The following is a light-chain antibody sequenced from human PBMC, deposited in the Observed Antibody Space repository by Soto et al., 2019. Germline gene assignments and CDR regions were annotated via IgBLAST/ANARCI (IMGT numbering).Light chain of an antibody. CDR1: SSDVGKYNF. CDR3: TSYAGSSIPVV. J-gene: IGLJ2*01. Sequence: QSALTQPASVSGSPGQSITISCTGTSSDVGKYNFVSWYQQHPGKAPKLMIYDVTERPSGVPDRFSGSKSGNTASLTVSGLQAEDEADYYCTSYAGSSIPVVFGGGTKLTVL. V-gene: IGLV2-8*01. CDR2: DVT.